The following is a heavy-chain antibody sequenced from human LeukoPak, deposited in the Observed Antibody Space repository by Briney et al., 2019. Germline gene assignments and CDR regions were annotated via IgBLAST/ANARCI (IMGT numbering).Heavy chain of an antibody. V-gene: IGHV3-11*01. D-gene: IGHD6-13*01. CDR1: GSTFSDYY. CDR3: ARQYPRSSWYFDY. J-gene: IGHJ4*02. CDR2: ISSSGSTI. Sequence: GGSLRLSCAASGSTFSDYYMSWIRQAPGKGLEWVSYISSSGSTIYYADSVKGRFTISRDNAKNSLYLQMNSPRAEDTAVYYCARQYPRSSWYFDYWGQGTLVTVSS.